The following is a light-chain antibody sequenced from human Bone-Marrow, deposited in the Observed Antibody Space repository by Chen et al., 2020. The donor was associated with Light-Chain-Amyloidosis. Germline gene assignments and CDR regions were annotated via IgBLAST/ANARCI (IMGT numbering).Light chain of an antibody. CDR1: DLPTKY. CDR3: HSAGGSGAYEVI. V-gene: IGLV3-25*03. J-gene: IGLJ2*01. Sequence: SYELTQPPSVSVSPGQTARITCSGDDLPTKYAYWYQQKPGQAPVLVIHRDTERPSGISERFTGASAGTPATLTISGVQAEDEADYRRHSAGGSGAYEVIFGGGSKLTVL. CDR2: RDT.